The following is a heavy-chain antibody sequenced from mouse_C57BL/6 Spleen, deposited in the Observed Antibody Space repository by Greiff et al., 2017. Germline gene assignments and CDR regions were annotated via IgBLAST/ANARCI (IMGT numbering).Heavy chain of an antibody. CDR2: IDPENGDT. J-gene: IGHJ2*01. CDR1: GFNIKDDY. CDR3: TMVTTGYFDY. D-gene: IGHD2-2*01. Sequence: EVQLQESGAELVRPGASVKLSCTASGFNIKDDYMHWVKQRPEQGLEWIGWIDPENGDTEYASKFQGKATITADPSSNTAYLPLSSLTSEDTAVYYCTMVTTGYFDYWGQGTTLTVSS. V-gene: IGHV14-4*01.